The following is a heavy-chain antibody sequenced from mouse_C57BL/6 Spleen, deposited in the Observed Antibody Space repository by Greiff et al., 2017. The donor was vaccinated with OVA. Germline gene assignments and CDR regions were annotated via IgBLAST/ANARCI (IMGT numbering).Heavy chain of an antibody. D-gene: IGHD1-1*01. CDR1: GYTFTDYN. Sequence: VQLQQSGPELVKPGASVKMSCKASGYTFTDYNMHWVKQSHGKSLEWIGYINPNNGGTSYNQKFKGKATLTVNKSSSTAYMELRSLTSEDSAVYYCARSNIDYYGSSYVYYAMDYWGQGTSVTVSS. CDR3: ARSNIDYYGSSYVYYAMDY. J-gene: IGHJ4*01. CDR2: INPNNGGT. V-gene: IGHV1-22*01.